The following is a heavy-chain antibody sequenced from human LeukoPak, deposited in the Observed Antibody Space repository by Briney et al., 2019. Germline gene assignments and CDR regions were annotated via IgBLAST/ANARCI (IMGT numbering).Heavy chain of an antibody. V-gene: IGHV1-8*02. CDR2: MNPNSGNT. D-gene: IGHD6-13*01. CDR3: ATDGQRDSSRGFDP. Sequence: ASVKVSCKASGYTFTSYDINWVRQPTGQGLEWMGWMNPNSGNTGYAQKFQGRVTMTEDTSTDTAYMELSSLRSEDTAVYYCATDGQRDSSRGFDPWGQGTLVTVSS. J-gene: IGHJ5*02. CDR1: GYTFTSYD.